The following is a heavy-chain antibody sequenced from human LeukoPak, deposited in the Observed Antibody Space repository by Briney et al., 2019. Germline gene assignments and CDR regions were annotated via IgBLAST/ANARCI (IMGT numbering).Heavy chain of an antibody. Sequence: SETLSLTCTVSGGSISSSSYYWGWIRQPPGKGLEWIGSIYYSGSTYYNPSLKSRVTISVDTSKNQFSLKLSSVTAADTAVYYCASVRRGFGESSKYYSYYYMHVWGNGTTVTIAS. CDR3: ASVRRGFGESSKYYSYYYMHV. J-gene: IGHJ6*03. CDR1: GGSISSSSYY. CDR2: IYYSGST. V-gene: IGHV4-39*01. D-gene: IGHD3-10*01.